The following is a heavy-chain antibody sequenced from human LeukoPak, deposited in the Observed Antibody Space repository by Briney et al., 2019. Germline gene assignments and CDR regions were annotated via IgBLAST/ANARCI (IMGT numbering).Heavy chain of an antibody. D-gene: IGHD6-13*01. CDR2: IRSKAYGGTT. J-gene: IGHJ4*02. V-gene: IGHV3-49*03. Sequence: HPGGSLRLSCTTSGFTFGDYAMSWFRQAPGKGLEWVGFIRSKAYGGTTEYAASVKGRFTISRDDSKSIAYLQMNSLKTEDTAVYYCTRDPGEGIADCWGQGNLVTVSS. CDR3: TRDPGEGIADC. CDR1: GFTFGDYA.